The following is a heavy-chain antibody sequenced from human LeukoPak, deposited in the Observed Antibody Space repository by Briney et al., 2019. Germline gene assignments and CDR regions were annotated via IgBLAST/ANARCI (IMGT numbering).Heavy chain of an antibody. CDR3: ASTGVYFDY. J-gene: IGHJ4*02. D-gene: IGHD4-23*01. CDR2: INHSGST. V-gene: IGHV4-34*01. CDR1: GGSFSGYY. Sequence: KPSETLSLTCAVYGGSFSGYYWSWIRQPPWKGLEWIGEINHSGSTNYNPSLKSRVTISVDTSKNQFSLKLSSVTAADTAVYYCASTGVYFDYWGQGTLVTVSS.